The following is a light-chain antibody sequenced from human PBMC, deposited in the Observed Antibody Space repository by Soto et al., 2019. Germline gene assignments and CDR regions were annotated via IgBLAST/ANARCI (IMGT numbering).Light chain of an antibody. J-gene: IGKJ3*01. V-gene: IGKV1-33*01. CDR1: QSVSSY. CDR3: QQYDNLFT. CDR2: DAS. Sequence: MTQSPATLSVSPGERVTLSCRASQSVSSYLAWYQQKPGKAPKLLIYDASNLETGVPSRFSGSGSGTDFTFTISSLQPEDIATYYCQQYDNLFTFGPGTKVDIK.